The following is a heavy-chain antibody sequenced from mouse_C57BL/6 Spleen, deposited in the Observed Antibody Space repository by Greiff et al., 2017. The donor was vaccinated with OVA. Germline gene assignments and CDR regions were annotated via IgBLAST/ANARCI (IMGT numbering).Heavy chain of an antibody. V-gene: IGHV5-12*01. CDR2: ISNGGGST. CDR3: ASHYYGYDNYAMDY. D-gene: IGHD2-2*01. J-gene: IGHJ4*01. CDR1: GFTFSDYY. Sequence: EVMLVESGGGLVQPGGSLKLSCAASGFTFSDYYMYWVRQTPEKRLEWVAYISNGGGSTYYPDTVKGRFTISRDNAKNTLYLQMSRLKSEDTAMYYCASHYYGYDNYAMDYWGQGTSVTVSS.